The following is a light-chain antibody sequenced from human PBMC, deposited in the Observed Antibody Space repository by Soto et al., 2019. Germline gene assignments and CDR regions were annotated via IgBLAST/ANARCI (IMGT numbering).Light chain of an antibody. Sequence: EIVLTQSPGTLSLSPGERATLSCRASQSLSTYSLAWYQQKPGQTPRLLIYAASTRDTDIPDRFNGSGSGTDFALTISRLEPEDFALYYCQQYEASPLTCGPGTKVDVK. CDR3: QQYEASPLT. J-gene: IGKJ3*01. V-gene: IGKV3-20*01. CDR1: QSLSTYS. CDR2: AAS.